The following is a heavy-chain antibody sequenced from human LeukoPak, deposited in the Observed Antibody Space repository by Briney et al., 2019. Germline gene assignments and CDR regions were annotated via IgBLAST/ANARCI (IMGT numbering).Heavy chain of an antibody. CDR1: GFTVSSNY. D-gene: IGHD3-9*01. CDR3: ARDRLHYDSLTGYPAD. J-gene: IGHJ4*02. V-gene: IGHV3-66*01. Sequence: QPGGSLRLSCADSGFTVSSNYMRWVRQAPGKGLEWVSVIYSGGSTHYADSVKGRFTISRDNSKSTLYLQMNSLRAEDTAVYYCARDRLHYDSLTGYPADWGQGTLVTVSS. CDR2: IYSGGST.